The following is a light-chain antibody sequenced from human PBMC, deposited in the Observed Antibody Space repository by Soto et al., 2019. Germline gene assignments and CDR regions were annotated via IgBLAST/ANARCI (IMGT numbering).Light chain of an antibody. CDR3: QHYNSYSEA. J-gene: IGKJ1*01. CDR2: KAS. CDR1: QTSSSW. Sequence: IQVTKSPSTLSGSLGDRVTITCPASQTSSSWLAWYQQKPGKAPKLLSDKASTLKSGVPSRVSGSGSGTEGTLTISSLQPDDFATYYCQHYNSYSEAFGQGTKVDIK. V-gene: IGKV1-5*03.